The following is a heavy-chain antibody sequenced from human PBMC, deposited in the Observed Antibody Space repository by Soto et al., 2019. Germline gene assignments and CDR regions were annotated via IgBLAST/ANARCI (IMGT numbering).Heavy chain of an antibody. CDR2: ISWNSGSI. D-gene: IGHD2-15*01. V-gene: IGHV3-9*01. J-gene: IGHJ4*02. CDR1: GFTFDDDA. Sequence: EVQLVESGGGLVQPGRSLRLSCAASGFTFDDDAMHWVRQAPGKGLEWVSGISWNSGSIGYADSVKGRFTISRDNAKNSLYLQMNSLRAEDTALYYCASGEGGDCSGGSCYFDYWGQGTLVTVSS. CDR3: ASGEGGDCSGGSCYFDY.